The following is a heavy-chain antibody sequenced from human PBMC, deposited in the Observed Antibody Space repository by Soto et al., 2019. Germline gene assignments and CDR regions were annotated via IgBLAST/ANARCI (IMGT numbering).Heavy chain of an antibody. CDR1: GFTFSSYG. D-gene: IGHD3-10*01. CDR3: AKDLPTYGSGSYYNTDY. Sequence: QVQLVESGGGVVQPGRSLRLSCAASGFTFSSYGMHWVRQAPGKGLEGVAVISYDGSNKYYADSVKGRFTISRDNSKNTLYLQMNSLRAEDTAVYYCAKDLPTYGSGSYYNTDYWGQGTLVTVSS. V-gene: IGHV3-30*18. CDR2: ISYDGSNK. J-gene: IGHJ4*02.